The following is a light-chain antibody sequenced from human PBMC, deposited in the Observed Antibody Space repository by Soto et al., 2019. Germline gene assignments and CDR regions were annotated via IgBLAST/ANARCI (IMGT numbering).Light chain of an antibody. CDR2: DVA. Sequence: QSALTQPASVSDSPGQSITISCTGTSSYVGGSTFVSWYQQHPGRPPKLIIYDVANRPSGVSNRFSGSKSGSTASLISSRLQTDVEDDYYCVSYTSSTTYVFGTGTQLTLL. CDR1: SSYVGGSTF. J-gene: IGLJ1*01. V-gene: IGLV2-14*03. CDR3: VSYTSSTTYV.